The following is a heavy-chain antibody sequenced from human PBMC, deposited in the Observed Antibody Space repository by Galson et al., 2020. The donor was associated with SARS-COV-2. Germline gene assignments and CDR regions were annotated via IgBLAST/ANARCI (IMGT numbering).Heavy chain of an antibody. CDR1: GFTFSSFG. CDR3: ARDRHYGDYWGGGEVLDY. CDR2: MSYDGSNI. D-gene: IGHD4-17*01. J-gene: IGHJ4*02. Sequence: QAGGSLLSCAASGFTFSSFGMHWVRQAPGKGLEWVAVMSYDGSNIFYADSVKGRFTISRDNSKNTLYLQMNTLRAEDTAIYYCARDRHYGDYWGGGEVLDYWGQGTLVTVSS. V-gene: IGHV3-30*03.